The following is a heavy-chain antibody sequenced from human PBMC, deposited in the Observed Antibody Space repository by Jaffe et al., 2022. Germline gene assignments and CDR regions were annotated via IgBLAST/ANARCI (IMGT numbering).Heavy chain of an antibody. CDR1: GFTFGDYA. Sequence: EVQLVESGGGLVQPGRSLRLSCTASGFTFGDYAMSWVRQAPGKGLEWVGFIRSKAYGGTTEYAASVKGRFTISRDDSKSIAYLQMNSLKTEDTAVYYCTRDVNYYGSGSYGDRFDYWGQGTLVTVSS. D-gene: IGHD3-10*01. CDR3: TRDVNYYGSGSYGDRFDY. CDR2: IRSKAYGGTT. J-gene: IGHJ4*02. V-gene: IGHV3-49*04.